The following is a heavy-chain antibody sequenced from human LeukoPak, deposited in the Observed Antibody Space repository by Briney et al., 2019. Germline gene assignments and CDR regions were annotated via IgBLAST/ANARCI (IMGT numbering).Heavy chain of an antibody. V-gene: IGHV3-48*01. Sequence: GGSLRLSCAASGFTFSSYAMSWVRQAPGKGLEWVSYISTSSNTIYYVDSVKGRFTISRDNAKNSLYLQMNSLRAVDTAVYYCARDEGVPTNWRFDYWGQGTLVTVSS. CDR1: GFTFSSYA. CDR3: ARDEGVPTNWRFDY. CDR2: ISTSSNTI. D-gene: IGHD1-1*01. J-gene: IGHJ4*02.